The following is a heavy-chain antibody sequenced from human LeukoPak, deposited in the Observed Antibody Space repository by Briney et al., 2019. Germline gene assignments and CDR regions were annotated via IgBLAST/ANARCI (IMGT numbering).Heavy chain of an antibody. V-gene: IGHV3-23*01. CDR1: GFTLNNYA. D-gene: IGHD1-26*01. J-gene: IGHJ4*02. Sequence: QPGGSLRLSCAASGFTLNNYAMSWVRQAPGKGLEWVSIINNSGGSTYYADSVKGRFTNSRDLSKDTLYLQMNSLRAEDTALYYCARKYSGTNPFDYWGQGTLVTVSS. CDR3: ARKYSGTNPFDY. CDR2: INNSGGST.